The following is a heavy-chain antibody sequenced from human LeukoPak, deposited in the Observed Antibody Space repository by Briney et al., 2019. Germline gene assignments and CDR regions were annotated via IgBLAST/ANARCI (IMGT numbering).Heavy chain of an antibody. D-gene: IGHD6-25*01. CDR2: VHLDGRT. V-gene: IGHV4-4*02. Sequence: SGTLSLTCGVSGGSVTSANWWTWVRQPPGKGLEWIGEVHLDGRTNFNPSLKSRLTMSVDLSENHVSLKLTSVTAADTAVYYCAREGGFYRPLDYSGQGTLVTVSS. J-gene: IGHJ4*02. CDR1: GGSVTSANW. CDR3: AREGGFYRPLDY.